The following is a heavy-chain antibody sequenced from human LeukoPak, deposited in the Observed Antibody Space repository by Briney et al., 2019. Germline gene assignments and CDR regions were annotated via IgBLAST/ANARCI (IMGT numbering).Heavy chain of an antibody. CDR1: GYTFTGYY. J-gene: IGHJ4*02. CDR2: INPNRGGT. D-gene: IGHD3-3*01. Sequence: GASVKVSCKASGYTFTGYYMHWVRQAPGQGREGMGWINPNRGGTNDAQKFQGRVTMTRDTSISTAYMELSRLRSDDTAVYYCARDDFWSGYYTNDYFDYWGQGTLVTVSS. V-gene: IGHV1-2*02. CDR3: ARDDFWSGYYTNDYFDY.